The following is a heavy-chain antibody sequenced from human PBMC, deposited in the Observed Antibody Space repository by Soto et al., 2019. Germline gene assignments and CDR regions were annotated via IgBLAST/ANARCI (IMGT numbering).Heavy chain of an antibody. CDR2: INHRGST. Sequence: PSETLSLTCAVYVGSFSGYYWSWIRQPPGKGLEWIGEINHRGSTDYSPSLKSRVTISVDTSKNQFSLKLSSVTAADTAVYYCARVRRDWYYLGVFDPWGQGILVIVSS. J-gene: IGHJ5*02. V-gene: IGHV4-34*01. CDR1: VGSFSGYY. CDR3: ARVRRDWYYLGVFDP. D-gene: IGHD1-7*01.